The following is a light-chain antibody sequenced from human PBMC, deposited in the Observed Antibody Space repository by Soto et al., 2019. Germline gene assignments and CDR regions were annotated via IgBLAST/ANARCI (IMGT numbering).Light chain of an antibody. CDR3: QQTYTTPRT. CDR2: KAS. Sequence: DIQMTQSPSTLSGSVGDRVTITCRASQTISSWLAWYQQKPGKAPKLLIYKASTLKSGVPSRFSGSGSGTEFTLTISSLQPDDFATYYCQQTYTTPRTFGQGTKLEIK. J-gene: IGKJ2*01. CDR1: QTISSW. V-gene: IGKV1-5*03.